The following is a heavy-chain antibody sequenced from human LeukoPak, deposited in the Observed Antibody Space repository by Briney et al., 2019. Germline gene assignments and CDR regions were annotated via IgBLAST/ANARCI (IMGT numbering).Heavy chain of an antibody. V-gene: IGHV3-23*01. D-gene: IGHD2-15*01. J-gene: IGHJ4*02. CDR1: GLTFRNYA. Sequence: GGSLRLSGAGSGLTFRNYAMSWVRQAPGKGLEWVSVICANDGNTYYADAVKGRFTISRDNSKDTLYLQMDSLRAEDTAVYYCAKGSGSSCYSPCDYWGQGILVTVSS. CDR2: ICANDGNT. CDR3: AKGSGSSCYSPCDY.